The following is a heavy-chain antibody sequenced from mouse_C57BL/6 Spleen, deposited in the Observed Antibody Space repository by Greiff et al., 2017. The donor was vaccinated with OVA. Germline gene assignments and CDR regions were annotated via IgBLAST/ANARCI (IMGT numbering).Heavy chain of an antibody. CDR2: IDPENGDT. V-gene: IGHV14-4*01. CDR1: GFNIKDDY. D-gene: IGHD2-2*01. Sequence: EVQLQQSGAELVRPGASVKLSCTASGFNIKDDYMHWVKQRPEQGLEWIGWIDPENGDTEYASKFQGKATITADTSSNTAYLQLSSLTSEDTAVYYCTTVVYGYDEDYWGQGTTLTVSS. CDR3: TTVVYGYDEDY. J-gene: IGHJ2*01.